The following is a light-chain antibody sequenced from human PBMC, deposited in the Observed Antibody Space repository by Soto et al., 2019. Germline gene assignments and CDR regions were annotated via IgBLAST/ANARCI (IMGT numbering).Light chain of an antibody. CDR2: EVD. Sequence: QSVLTQPASVSGSTGQSITIYCAGTTSDVAYYDLVSWYQQHPGRAPKLLIYEVDKRPSGNSVRFSGSKSGPTASLAISGPLPEDGAGYFCCTLASQVPKFGGGTKVTGL. CDR3: CTLASQVPK. CDR1: TSDVAYYDL. V-gene: IGLV2-23*02. J-gene: IGLJ2*01.